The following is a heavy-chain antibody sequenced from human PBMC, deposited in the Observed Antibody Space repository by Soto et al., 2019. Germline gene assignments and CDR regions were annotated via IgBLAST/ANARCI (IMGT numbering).Heavy chain of an antibody. CDR2: IKSQTDGGTT. D-gene: IGHD1-26*01. CDR1: GFTFSNAW. CDR3: TTDLFSVLEWELLPVDY. V-gene: IGHV3-15*01. J-gene: IGHJ4*02. Sequence: PGGSLRLSCAASGFTFSNAWMSWVRQAPGKGLEWVGRIKSQTDGGTTDYAAPVKGRFTISRDDSKNTLYLQMNSLKAEDTAVYYCTTDLFSVLEWELLPVDYWGQGTLVTVSS.